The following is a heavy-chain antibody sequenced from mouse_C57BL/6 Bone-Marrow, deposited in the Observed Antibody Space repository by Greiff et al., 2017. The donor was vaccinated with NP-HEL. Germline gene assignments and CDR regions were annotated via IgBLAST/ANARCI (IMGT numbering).Heavy chain of an antibody. D-gene: IGHD2-2*01. Sequence: VQLQQSGAELVRPGASVKLSCTASGFNIKDDYMHWVKQRPEQGLEWIGWIDPENGDTEYASKFQGKATITADTSSNTAYLQLSSLTSEDTAVYYCTSTMVTTWWYFDVWGTGTTVTVSS. CDR2: IDPENGDT. V-gene: IGHV14-4*01. CDR3: TSTMVTTWWYFDV. J-gene: IGHJ1*03. CDR1: GFNIKDDY.